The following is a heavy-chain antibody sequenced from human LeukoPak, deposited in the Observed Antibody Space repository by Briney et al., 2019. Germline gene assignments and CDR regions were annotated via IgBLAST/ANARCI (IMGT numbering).Heavy chain of an antibody. Sequence: ASVKVSCKASGYTFTSYGISWVRQAPGQGLEWMGWISAYNGNTNYAQKLQGRVTMTTDTSTSTAYMELRSLRSDDTAVYYCARAHRIAVAGTGLFDPWGQGTLVTVSS. CDR1: GYTFTSYG. CDR3: ARAHRIAVAGTGLFDP. CDR2: ISAYNGNT. V-gene: IGHV1-18*01. D-gene: IGHD6-19*01. J-gene: IGHJ5*02.